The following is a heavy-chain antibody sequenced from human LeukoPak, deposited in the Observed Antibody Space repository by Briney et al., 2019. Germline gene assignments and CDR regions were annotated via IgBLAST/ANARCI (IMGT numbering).Heavy chain of an antibody. D-gene: IGHD6-13*01. Sequence: GGSLRLSCAASGFTVSSNHMSWVRQAPGKGLEWVSVIYSGGSTYYADSVKGRFTISRDNSKNTLYLQMNSLRAEDTAVYYCARDLGIAAAGAFDYWGQGTLVTVSS. CDR1: GFTVSSNH. V-gene: IGHV3-66*02. CDR2: IYSGGST. CDR3: ARDLGIAAAGAFDY. J-gene: IGHJ4*02.